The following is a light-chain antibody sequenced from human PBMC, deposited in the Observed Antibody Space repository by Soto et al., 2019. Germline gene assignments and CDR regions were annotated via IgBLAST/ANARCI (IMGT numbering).Light chain of an antibody. CDR3: QQYSNWPPLT. CDR1: QSLSSN. Sequence: EILMTQSPATLSVSPGERATLSCRASQSLSSNLAWYQQKPGQAPRLLIYGASTRATGIPARFSGSGSGTEFTLTISSLQSEDFAVYYCQQYSNWPPLTFGGGTKVEIK. V-gene: IGKV3-15*01. CDR2: GAS. J-gene: IGKJ4*01.